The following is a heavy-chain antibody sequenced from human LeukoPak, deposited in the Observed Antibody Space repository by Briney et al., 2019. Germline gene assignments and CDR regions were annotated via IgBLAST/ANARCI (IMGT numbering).Heavy chain of an antibody. V-gene: IGHV3-64*01. J-gene: IGHJ4*02. CDR1: GFSFSTYS. CDR3: TREGSVAAFGPRRPFDY. Sequence: GGSLRLSCVASGFSFSTYSMDWVRQAPGKGLEYVSAISNNGDSTNYANSVRGRFTISRDNSKNTLYLRMGSLRVEDMAVYYCTREGSVAAFGPRRPFDYWGQGTPVTVSS. D-gene: IGHD3-16*01. CDR2: ISNNGDST.